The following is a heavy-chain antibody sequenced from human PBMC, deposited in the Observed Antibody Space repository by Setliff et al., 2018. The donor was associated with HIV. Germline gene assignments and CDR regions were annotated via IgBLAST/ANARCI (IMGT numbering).Heavy chain of an antibody. CDR2: IKQDGSEK. CDR3: AAQGVL. V-gene: IGHV3-7*01. J-gene: IGHJ4*02. CDR1: GFTFSNYW. Sequence: GGSLRLSCAASGFTFSNYWMSWVRQAPGKGLEWVANIKQDGSEKYYVDSVKGRFTISRDNAKKSLNLQMTSLRVEDTAVYFCAAQGVLWGQGTQVTVSS.